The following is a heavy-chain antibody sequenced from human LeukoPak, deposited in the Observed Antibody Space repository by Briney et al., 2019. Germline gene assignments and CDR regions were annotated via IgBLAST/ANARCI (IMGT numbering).Heavy chain of an antibody. D-gene: IGHD6-13*01. CDR1: AFTFNTYW. CDR2: INGDESST. V-gene: IGHV3-74*01. J-gene: IGHJ4*02. CDR3: AREGGYSSSLAY. Sequence: GGSLRLSCAASAFTFNTYWMHWVRQVPGRGLEWVSRINGDESSTNYADSVKGRFTISRDNAKNSLYLQMNSLRAEDTAVYYCAREGGYSSSLAYWGQGTLVTVSS.